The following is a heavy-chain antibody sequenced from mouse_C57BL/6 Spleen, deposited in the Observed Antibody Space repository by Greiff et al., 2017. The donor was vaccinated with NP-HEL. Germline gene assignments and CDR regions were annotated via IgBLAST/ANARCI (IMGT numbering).Heavy chain of an antibody. D-gene: IGHD1-1*01. V-gene: IGHV1-63*01. CDR1: GYTFTNYW. J-gene: IGHJ4*01. Sequence: QVQLQQSGAELVRPGTSVKMSCKASGYTFTNYWIGWAKQRPGHGLEWIGDIYPGGGYTNYNEKFKGKATLTADKSSSTAYMQFSSLTSEDAAIYYCARGGGSSYGYYAMDYWGQGTSVTVSS. CDR3: ARGGGSSYGYYAMDY. CDR2: IYPGGGYT.